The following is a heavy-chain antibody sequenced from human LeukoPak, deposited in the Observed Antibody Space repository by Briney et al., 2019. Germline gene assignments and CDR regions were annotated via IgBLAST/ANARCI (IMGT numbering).Heavy chain of an antibody. Sequence: SETLSLTCTVSGGSISSSSYYWGWIRQPPGKGLEWIGSIYYSGSTYYNPSLKSRVTISVDTSKNQFSLKLSSVTAADTAVYYCAREGGYYGSGSYYKSDAYNWFDPWGQGTLVTVSS. CDR2: IYYSGST. CDR1: GGSISSSSYY. J-gene: IGHJ5*02. D-gene: IGHD3-10*01. CDR3: AREGGYYGSGSYYKSDAYNWFDP. V-gene: IGHV4-39*02.